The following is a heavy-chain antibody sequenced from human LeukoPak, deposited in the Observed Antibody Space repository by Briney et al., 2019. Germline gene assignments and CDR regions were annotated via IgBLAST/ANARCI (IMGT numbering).Heavy chain of an antibody. CDR2: ITKSGRDT. Sequence: GGSLRLSCVTSGFTFSNYAMSWVRQAPGKGLEWVSDITKSGRDTFYADSVKGRFTISRDNSKNTVNLQMNSLRAEDTAIYYCAKSRTTVVTPVEYWGQGALVTVSS. CDR1: GFTFSNYA. D-gene: IGHD4-23*01. CDR3: AKSRTTVVTPVEY. J-gene: IGHJ4*02. V-gene: IGHV3-23*01.